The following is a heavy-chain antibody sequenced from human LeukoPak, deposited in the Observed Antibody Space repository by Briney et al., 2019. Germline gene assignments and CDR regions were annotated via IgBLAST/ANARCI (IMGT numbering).Heavy chain of an antibody. CDR1: GGTFSSYA. J-gene: IGHJ3*02. V-gene: IGHV1-69*01. D-gene: IGHD3-22*01. CDR2: IIPIFGTA. Sequence: GSSVKVSCKASGGTFSSYAISWVRQAPGQGREWMGGIIPIFGTANYAQKFQGRVTITADESTSTAYRELSSLRSEDTAVYYCARGEYYDSSGRTDAFDIWGQGTMVTVSS. CDR3: ARGEYYDSSGRTDAFDI.